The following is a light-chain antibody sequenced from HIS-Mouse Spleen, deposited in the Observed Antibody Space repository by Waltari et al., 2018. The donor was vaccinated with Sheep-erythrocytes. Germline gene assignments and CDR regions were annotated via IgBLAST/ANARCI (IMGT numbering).Light chain of an antibody. Sequence: QSALTQPASVSGSPGQSITISCTGTSSDVGSYNLVSWYQQHPGKAPKLMIYEGSKRPSGVSNRFSRSKSGNTASLTVSGLQAEDEADYYCCSYAGSFWVFGGGTKLTVL. V-gene: IGLV2-23*01. CDR2: EGS. J-gene: IGLJ3*02. CDR3: CSYAGSFWV. CDR1: SSDVGSYNL.